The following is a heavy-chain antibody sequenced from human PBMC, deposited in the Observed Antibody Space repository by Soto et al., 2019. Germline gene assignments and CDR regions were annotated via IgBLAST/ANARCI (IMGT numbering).Heavy chain of an antibody. V-gene: IGHV4-59*11. CDR3: ARYNWYYEY. J-gene: IGHJ4*02. CDR1: GGSINNHY. D-gene: IGHD1-20*01. Sequence: PSETLSLTCTVSGGSINNHYWSWIRQPPGKGLEWIGYIYYTGSTNYNPSLKSRVTISVDTSKNQFSLNLTSLTAADTAIYYCARYNWYYEYWGQGTLVTVSS. CDR2: IYYTGST.